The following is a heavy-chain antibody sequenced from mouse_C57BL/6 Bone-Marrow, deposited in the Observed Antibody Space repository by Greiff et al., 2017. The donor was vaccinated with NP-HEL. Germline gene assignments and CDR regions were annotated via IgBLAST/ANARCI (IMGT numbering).Heavy chain of an antibody. D-gene: IGHD1-1*01. CDR3: TTSTVVSWYFDV. CDR2: IDPEIGDT. V-gene: IGHV14-4*01. J-gene: IGHJ1*03. CDR1: GFNIKDDY. Sequence: VQLQQSGAELVRPGASVKLSCTASGFNIKDDYMHWVKQRPEQGLEWIGWIDPEIGDTEYASKFQGKATITADTSSNTAYLQLSSLTSEDTAVYYCTTSTVVSWYFDVWGTGTTVTVSS.